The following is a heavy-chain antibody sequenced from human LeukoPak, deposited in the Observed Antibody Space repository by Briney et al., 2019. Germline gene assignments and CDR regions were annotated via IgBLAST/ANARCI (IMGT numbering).Heavy chain of an antibody. Sequence: PSETLSLTCAVYGGSFSGYYWSWIRQPPGKGLEWIGEINHSGSTNYNPSLKSRVTISVDTSKNQFSLKLSSVTAADTAVYHCARGGSVPAAPPLLPSSSYYGMDVWGQGTTVTVSS. D-gene: IGHD2-2*01. V-gene: IGHV4-34*01. CDR3: ARGGSVPAAPPLLPSSSYYGMDV. J-gene: IGHJ6*02. CDR1: GGSFSGYY. CDR2: INHSGST.